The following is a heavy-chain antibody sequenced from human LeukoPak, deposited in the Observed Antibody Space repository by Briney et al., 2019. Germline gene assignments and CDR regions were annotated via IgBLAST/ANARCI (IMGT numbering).Heavy chain of an antibody. Sequence: GGSLRLSCAASGFTFSDYYMSWIRQAPGKGLEWVSYISSSSYTNYADSVKGRFTISRDNAKNSLYLQMNSLRAEDTAVYYCARALDYYDSSGYYPFDYWGQGTLVTVSS. CDR3: ARALDYYDSSGYYPFDY. CDR1: GFTFSDYY. V-gene: IGHV3-11*06. D-gene: IGHD3-22*01. J-gene: IGHJ4*02. CDR2: ISSSSYT.